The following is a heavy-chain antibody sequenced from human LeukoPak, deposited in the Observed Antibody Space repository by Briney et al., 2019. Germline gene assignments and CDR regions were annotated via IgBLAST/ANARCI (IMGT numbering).Heavy chain of an antibody. Sequence: ASVKVSCKASGYTFTMYYIHWVRQAPGQGLEWMGMINPSDGATTYAQRFQGRVTMTRDMSTTTVYMELRSLRFEVPDVYFCAREQRGGVNGRLVGLFASYYTYYYMDVWGRGTTVTVSS. CDR3: AREQRGGVNGRLVGLFASYYTYYYMDV. CDR1: GYTFTMYY. CDR2: INPSDGAT. D-gene: IGHD3-10*01. J-gene: IGHJ6*03. V-gene: IGHV1-46*01.